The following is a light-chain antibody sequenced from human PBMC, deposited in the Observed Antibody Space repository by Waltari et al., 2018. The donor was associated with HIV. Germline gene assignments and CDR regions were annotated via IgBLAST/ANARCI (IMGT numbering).Light chain of an antibody. CDR3: SSYTGSSAHVV. CDR2: EVS. CDR1: SSDVGGYNY. V-gene: IGLV2-14*01. Sequence: QSALTQPASVSGSPGQSITIPCTGTSSDVGGYNYVSWYQQHPGKAPKLMIYEVSNRPSGVSNRFSGSKSGNTASLTISGLQAEDEADYYCSSYTGSSAHVVFGGGTKLTVL. J-gene: IGLJ2*01.